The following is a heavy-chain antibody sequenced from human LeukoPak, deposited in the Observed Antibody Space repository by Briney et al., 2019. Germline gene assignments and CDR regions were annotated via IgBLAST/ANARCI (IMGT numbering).Heavy chain of an antibody. CDR3: ARGARGYTYGYFDY. CDR1: KYTFTGYY. J-gene: IGHJ4*02. CDR2: INPNTGDT. V-gene: IGHV1-2*02. D-gene: IGHD5-18*01. Sequence: GASVKVTCKSSKYTFTGYYMHWVRQAPGQGVEWMGWINPNTGDTNFAQRFQGRVTVTRDTSISTAYMELSRLTSDDTAVYYCARGARGYTYGYFDYWGQGTLVTVSS.